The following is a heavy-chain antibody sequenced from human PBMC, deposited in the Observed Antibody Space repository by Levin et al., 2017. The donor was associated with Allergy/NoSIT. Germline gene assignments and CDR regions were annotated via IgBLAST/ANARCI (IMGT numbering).Heavy chain of an antibody. V-gene: IGHV4-39*02. CDR2: ISYTGTT. Sequence: SQTLSLTCTVSGGSISSTNYYWGWIRQPPGKGLEWIGSISYTGTTYYNPSLKSRVTISVDTSKNHFSLKLSSVTAADTAVYYCARRVNAIVGPSGGVDPWGQGTLVTVSS. CDR1: GGSISSTNYY. CDR3: ARRVNAIVGPSGGVDP. D-gene: IGHD2-21*01. J-gene: IGHJ5*02.